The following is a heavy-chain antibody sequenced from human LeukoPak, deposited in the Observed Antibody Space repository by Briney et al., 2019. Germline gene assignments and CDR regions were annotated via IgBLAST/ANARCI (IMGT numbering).Heavy chain of an antibody. Sequence: PGGSLRLSCAASGFTFSTYSMNWVRQAPGKGLEWVSVIYSGGSTYYADSVKGRFTISRDNSKNTLYLQMNSLRAEDTAVYYCAIEVRAFDYWGQGTLVTVSS. J-gene: IGHJ4*02. D-gene: IGHD3-10*01. CDR3: AIEVRAFDY. CDR1: GFTFSTYS. V-gene: IGHV3-66*01. CDR2: IYSGGST.